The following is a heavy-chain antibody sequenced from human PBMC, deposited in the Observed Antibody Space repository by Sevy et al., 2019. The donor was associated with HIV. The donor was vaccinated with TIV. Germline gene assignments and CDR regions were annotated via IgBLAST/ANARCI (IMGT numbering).Heavy chain of an antibody. J-gene: IGHJ4*02. V-gene: IGHV3-23*01. CDR3: ARDRVSGSYYAGDFDY. CDR1: GFTFSNYA. CDR2: ISFSGSDT. D-gene: IGHD1-26*01. Sequence: GGSLRLSCAASGFTFSNYAMSWVRQAPVKGLEWVSVISFSGSDTYYADSVKGRFTISRDNSKNTLYLQMNTLRAEDTAVYYCARDRVSGSYYAGDFDYWGQGTLVTVSS.